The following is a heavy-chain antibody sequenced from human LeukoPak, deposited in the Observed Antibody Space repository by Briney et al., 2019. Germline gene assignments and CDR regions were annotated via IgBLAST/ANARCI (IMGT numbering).Heavy chain of an antibody. CDR1: GGTFSSYA. CDR3: ARDPRRGSGRPTNWFDP. J-gene: IGHJ5*02. D-gene: IGHD3-10*01. V-gene: IGHV1-69*04. CDR2: IIPILGIA. Sequence: ASVTLSCTASGGTFSSYAISWVRQAPGQGLEWMGRIIPILGIANYAQKFQGRVTITADKSTSTAYMELGSLRSEDTAVYYCARDPRRGSGRPTNWFDPWGQGTLVTVSS.